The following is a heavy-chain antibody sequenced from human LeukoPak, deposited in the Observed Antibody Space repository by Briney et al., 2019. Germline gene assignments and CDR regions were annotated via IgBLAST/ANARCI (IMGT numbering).Heavy chain of an antibody. V-gene: IGHV4-39*07. D-gene: IGHD2-15*01. CDR2: IYYSGST. CDR3: ARDRVGHSAIDY. Sequence: SETLSLTCTVSGGSISSSSYYWGWIRQPLGKGLEWIGSIYYSGSTYYNPSLKSRVTISVDTSKNQFSLRLSSVTAADTAVYYCARDRVGHSAIDYWGQGTLVTVSS. J-gene: IGHJ4*02. CDR1: GGSISSSSYY.